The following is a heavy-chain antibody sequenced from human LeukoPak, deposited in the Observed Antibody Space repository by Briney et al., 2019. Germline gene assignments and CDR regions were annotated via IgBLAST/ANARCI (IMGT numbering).Heavy chain of an antibody. CDR2: IYYSGST. CDR3: ARARELFYFDY. Sequence: PSETLSLTCTVSGDSISGSTYYWGWIRQPPGKGLEYIGSIYYSGSTYYNPSLKSRVTISVDTSKNQFSLKLSSVTAADTAVYYCARARELFYFDYWGQGTLVTVSS. CDR1: GDSISGSTYY. V-gene: IGHV4-39*07. D-gene: IGHD3-10*01. J-gene: IGHJ4*02.